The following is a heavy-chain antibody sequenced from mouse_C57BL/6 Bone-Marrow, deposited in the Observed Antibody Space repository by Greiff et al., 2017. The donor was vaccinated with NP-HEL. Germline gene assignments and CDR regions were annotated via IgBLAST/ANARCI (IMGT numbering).Heavy chain of an antibody. CDR3: ARDLWLLQYFDV. D-gene: IGHD2-3*01. Sequence: EVKLVESGGGLVKPGGSLKLSCAASGFTFSSYAMSWVRQTPEKRLEWVATISDGGSYTYYPDNVKGRFTISRDNAKNNLYLQMSHLKSEDTAMYYCARDLWLLQYFDVWGTGTTVTVSS. J-gene: IGHJ1*03. CDR1: GFTFSSYA. V-gene: IGHV5-4*01. CDR2: ISDGGSYT.